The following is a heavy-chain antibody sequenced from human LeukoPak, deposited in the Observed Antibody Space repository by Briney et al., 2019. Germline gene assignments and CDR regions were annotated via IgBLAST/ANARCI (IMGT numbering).Heavy chain of an antibody. V-gene: IGHV4-31*02. CDR3: ARISQSSGGFYY. CDR1: GGSVSNSGGFY. J-gene: IGHJ4*02. Sequence: SETLSLTCTVSGGSVSNSGGFYWSWIRQHPGNGLEWIGFISYRGSTYYNPSLKSRVSMSVDTSRSQFSLRLTSVTDEDTAVYYCARISQSSGGFYYWGQGSLVTVSS. CDR2: ISYRGST. D-gene: IGHD2-15*01.